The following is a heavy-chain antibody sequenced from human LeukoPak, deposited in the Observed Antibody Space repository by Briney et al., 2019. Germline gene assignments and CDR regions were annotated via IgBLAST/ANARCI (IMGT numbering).Heavy chain of an antibody. J-gene: IGHJ4*02. V-gene: IGHV4-31*03. CDR1: GGSISSGGYY. CDR3: VRGSDGSGSYYKGGIDY. D-gene: IGHD3-10*01. Sequence: PSQTLSLTCTVSGGSISSGGYYWSWIRQHPGKGLEWIGYIYYSGSTYYNPSLKSRVTISVDTSKNQFSLKLSSVTAADTAVYYCVRGSDGSGSYYKGGIDYWGQGTLVTVSS. CDR2: IYYSGST.